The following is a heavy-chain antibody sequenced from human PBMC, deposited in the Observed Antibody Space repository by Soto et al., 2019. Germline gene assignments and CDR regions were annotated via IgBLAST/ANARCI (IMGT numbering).Heavy chain of an antibody. CDR1: GASLSSSSFH. D-gene: IGHD1-26*01. CDR2: FYYSGST. Sequence: QLQLQESGPGLVKPSETLSLTCTVSGASLSSSSFHWDWIRQAPGKGLEWIGSFYYSGSTYYNPSLEGRVTISADTSKNQFSLKLSSLTAADTAVYFCARRVGAVPSQFWGRGTLVTVSS. CDR3: ARRVGAVPSQF. V-gene: IGHV4-39*01. J-gene: IGHJ1*01.